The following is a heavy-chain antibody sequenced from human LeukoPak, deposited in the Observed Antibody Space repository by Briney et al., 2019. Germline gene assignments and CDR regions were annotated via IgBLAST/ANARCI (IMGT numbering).Heavy chain of an antibody. Sequence: PGKSLRLSCAASGFTFSSYPMHWVRQAPGKGLEWLAVISYDGSNKFYADSVKGRFTISRDNSKNTLFLQINSLRAEDTAVYYCARDGGRLVIPLYYFDYWGQGTLVTVSS. CDR1: GFTFSSYP. CDR3: ARDGGRLVIPLYYFDY. CDR2: ISYDGSNK. V-gene: IGHV3-30*04. D-gene: IGHD3-9*01. J-gene: IGHJ4*02.